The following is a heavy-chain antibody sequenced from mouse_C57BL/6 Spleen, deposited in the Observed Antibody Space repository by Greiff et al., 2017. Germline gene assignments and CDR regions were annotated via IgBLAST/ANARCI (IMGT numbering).Heavy chain of an antibody. CDR3: AKRSMTAVWYFDV. V-gene: IGHV1-59*01. Sequence: QVQLQQPGAELVRPGTSVKLSCKASGYTFTSYWMHWVKQRPGQGLEWIGVIDPSDSYTNYNQKFKGKATLTVDTSSSTAYLQLSSLTSEDSSVYYCAKRSMTAVWYFDVWGTGTTVTVSS. J-gene: IGHJ1*03. CDR2: IDPSDSYT. CDR1: GYTFTSYW. D-gene: IGHD2-3*01.